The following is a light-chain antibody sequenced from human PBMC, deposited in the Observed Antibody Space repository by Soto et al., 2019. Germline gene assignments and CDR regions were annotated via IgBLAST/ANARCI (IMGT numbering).Light chain of an antibody. CDR2: DGS. J-gene: IGKJ5*01. Sequence: EIVLTQSPGTLSLSPGEGATLSCRASQSISINYLAWYQQKLGQAPSLLIYDGSTRATGIPDRFSGSGSGTDFTLTISRLEPEDFAVYYCQQYSTSPITFGQGTRLEIK. V-gene: IGKV3-20*01. CDR3: QQYSTSPIT. CDR1: QSISINY.